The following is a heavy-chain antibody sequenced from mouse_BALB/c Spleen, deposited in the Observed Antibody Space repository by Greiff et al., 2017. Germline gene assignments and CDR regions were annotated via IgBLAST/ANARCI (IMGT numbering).Heavy chain of an antibody. V-gene: IGHV3-6*02. CDR3: ARVYYGNYGAY. CDR2: ISYDGSN. J-gene: IGHJ3*01. CDR1: GYSITSGYY. Sequence: EVKLQESGPGLVKPSQSLSLTCSVTGYSITSGYYWNWIRQFPGNKLEWMGYISYDGSNNYNPSLKNRISITRDTSKNQFFLKLNSVTTEDTATYYCARVYYGNYGAYWGQGTLVTVSA. D-gene: IGHD2-1*01.